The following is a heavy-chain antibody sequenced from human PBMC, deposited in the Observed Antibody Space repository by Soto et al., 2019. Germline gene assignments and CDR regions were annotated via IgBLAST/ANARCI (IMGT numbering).Heavy chain of an antibody. CDR1: GYTFTIYD. CDR3: SRDLYYFDSSAYYGHNWFDP. D-gene: IGHD3-22*01. J-gene: IGHJ5*02. V-gene: IGHV1-69*13. CDR2: IIPMFATT. Sequence: ASVKVSCKASGYTFTIYDINWVRQAPGQGLEWMGGIIPMFATTTYAEKFQGRVTITADESTNTAYMELSSLRYDDTAVYYCSRDLYYFDSSAYYGHNWFDPWGQGTRVTVSS.